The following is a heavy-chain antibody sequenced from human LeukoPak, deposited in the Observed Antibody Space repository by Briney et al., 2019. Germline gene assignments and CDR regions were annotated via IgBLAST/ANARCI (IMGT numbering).Heavy chain of an antibody. CDR1: GFIFSSHG. CDR2: ISPSGDIT. CDR3: AKDAVVVAATGDYYYYMDV. J-gene: IGHJ6*03. Sequence: GGSLRLSCAASGFIFSSHGMNWVRQAPGKGLEWVSGISPSGDITYYADSVKGRFTISRDNSKNTLYLQMNSLRAEDTAVYYCAKDAVVVAATGDYYYYMDVWGKGTTVTVSS. D-gene: IGHD2-15*01. V-gene: IGHV3-23*01.